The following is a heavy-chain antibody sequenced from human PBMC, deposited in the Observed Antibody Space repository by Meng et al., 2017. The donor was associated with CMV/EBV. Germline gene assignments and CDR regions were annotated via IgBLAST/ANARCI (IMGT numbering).Heavy chain of an antibody. V-gene: IGHV4-34*01. CDR2: INHSGST. CDR1: GGSFSGYY. J-gene: IGHJ4*02. Sequence: SETLSLTCAVYGGSFSGYYWSWIRQPPGKGLEWIGEINHSGSTNYNPSLKSRVTISVDTSKNQFSLKLSSVTAADTAVYYCARRRGGYCSSTSYQYYFDYWGQGTLVTVSS. CDR3: ARRRGGYCSSTSYQYYFDY. D-gene: IGHD2-2*01.